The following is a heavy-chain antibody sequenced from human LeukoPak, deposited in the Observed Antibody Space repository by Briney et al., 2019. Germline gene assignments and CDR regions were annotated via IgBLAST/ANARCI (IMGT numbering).Heavy chain of an antibody. CDR1: GYTFTGYY. CDR3: ARVLSSAMVRGVMNYYYGMDV. Sequence: ASVKVSCKASGYTFTGYYMHWVRQAPGQGLEWMGWINPNSGGTNYVQKFQGRVTMTRDTSISTAYMELSRLRSDDTAVYYCARVLSSAMVRGVMNYYYGMDVWGQGTTVTVSS. D-gene: IGHD3-10*01. V-gene: IGHV1-2*02. J-gene: IGHJ6*02. CDR2: INPNSGGT.